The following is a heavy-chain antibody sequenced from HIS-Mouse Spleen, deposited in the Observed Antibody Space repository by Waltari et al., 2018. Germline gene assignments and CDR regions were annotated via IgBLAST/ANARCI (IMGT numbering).Heavy chain of an antibody. Sequence: QLQLQESGPGLVKPSETLSLTCTVSGGSISSSSYDWGRIRPPPGKGLEWIGSIYYSGSTYYNPSLKSRVTISVDTSKNQFSLKLSSVTAADTAVYYCAREIPYSSSWYDWYFDLWGRGTLVTVSS. CDR1: GGSISSSSYD. D-gene: IGHD6-13*01. CDR3: AREIPYSSSWYDWYFDL. V-gene: IGHV4-39*07. J-gene: IGHJ2*01. CDR2: IYYSGST.